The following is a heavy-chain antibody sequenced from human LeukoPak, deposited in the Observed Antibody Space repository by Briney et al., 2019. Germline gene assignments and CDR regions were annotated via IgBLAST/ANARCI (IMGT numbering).Heavy chain of an antibody. V-gene: IGHV1-69*04. CDR1: GGTFSSYA. CDR3: ARVEFGVYAIYYFDY. Sequence: SVKVSCKASGGTFSSYAISWVRQAPGQGLEWMGRIIPILSIANYAQKFQGRVTITADKSTSTAYMELSSLRSEDTAVYYCARVEFGVYAIYYFDYWGQGTLVTVSS. D-gene: IGHD2-8*01. J-gene: IGHJ4*02. CDR2: IIPILSIA.